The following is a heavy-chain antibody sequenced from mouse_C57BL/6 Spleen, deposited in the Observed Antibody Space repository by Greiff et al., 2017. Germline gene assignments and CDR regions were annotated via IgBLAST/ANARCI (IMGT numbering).Heavy chain of an antibody. V-gene: IGHV1-61*01. J-gene: IGHJ2*01. Sequence: VKLQQPGAELVRPGSSVKLSCKASGYTFTSYWMDWVKQRPGQGLEWIGNIYPSDSETHYNQKFKDKATLTVDKSSSTAYMQLSSLTSEDSAVYYCARDSSGRLDYWGQGTTLTVSS. CDR3: ARDSSGRLDY. CDR2: IYPSDSET. D-gene: IGHD3-2*02. CDR1: GYTFTSYW.